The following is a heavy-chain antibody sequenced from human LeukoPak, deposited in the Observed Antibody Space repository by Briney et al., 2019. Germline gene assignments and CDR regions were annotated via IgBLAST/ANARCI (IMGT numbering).Heavy chain of an antibody. J-gene: IGHJ4*02. Sequence: ASVKVSCKASGYTFTGYYMHWVRQAPGQGLEWMGWINPNTGDTHYALKFQGRVTLTRDTSITTVYMELSRLTSDDTAIFYCAVAPGDYWGQGTLVTVSS. CDR2: INPNTGDT. CDR1: GYTFTGYY. V-gene: IGHV1-2*02. CDR3: AVAPGDY. D-gene: IGHD2-21*01.